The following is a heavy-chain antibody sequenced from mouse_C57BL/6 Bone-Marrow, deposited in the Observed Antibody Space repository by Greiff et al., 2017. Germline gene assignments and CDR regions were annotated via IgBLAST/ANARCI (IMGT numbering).Heavy chain of an antibody. CDR3: TRPYYCNYWYFDV. J-gene: IGHJ1*03. D-gene: IGHD2-1*01. CDR2: IYPGSGST. CDR1: GYTFTSYW. Sequence: QVQLQQPGAELVKPGASVKMSCKASGYTFTSYWITWVKQRPGQGLEWIGDIYPGSGSTNYNEKFKSKATLTVDTSSSTAYMQLSRLTSEDSSVFYCTRPYYCNYWYFDVWGTGTTVTVAS. V-gene: IGHV1-55*01.